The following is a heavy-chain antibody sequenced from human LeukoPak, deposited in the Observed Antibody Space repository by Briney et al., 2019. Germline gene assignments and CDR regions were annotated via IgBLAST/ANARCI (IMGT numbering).Heavy chain of an antibody. CDR1: GFSFSSYG. Sequence: PAGSLRLSCAASGFSFSSYGMNWVRQAPGKGLEWVSSISSSSSHIKYADAVRGQFAISRGNAKNSLFLQMDSLRAEDAAVYYCARRDGGKSSFDYWGQGTLVTVSS. CDR3: ARRDGGKSSFDY. CDR2: ISSSSSHI. V-gene: IGHV3-21*01. D-gene: IGHD4-23*01. J-gene: IGHJ4*02.